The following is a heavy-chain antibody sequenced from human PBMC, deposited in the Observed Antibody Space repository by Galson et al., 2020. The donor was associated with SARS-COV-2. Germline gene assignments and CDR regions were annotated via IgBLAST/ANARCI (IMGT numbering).Heavy chain of an antibody. J-gene: IGHJ6*03. D-gene: IGHD1-26*01. CDR2: IWYDGSNK. Sequence: VAVIWYDGSNKYYADSVKGRFTISRDNSKNTLYLQMNSLRAEDTAVYYCARDLVGYYYYMDVWGKGTTVTVSS. CDR3: ARDLVGYYYYMDV. V-gene: IGHV3-33*01.